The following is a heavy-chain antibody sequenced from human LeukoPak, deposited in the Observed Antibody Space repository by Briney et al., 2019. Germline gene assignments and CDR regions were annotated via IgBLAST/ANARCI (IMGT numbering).Heavy chain of an antibody. CDR3: ARDQYGSGNFDY. D-gene: IGHD3-10*01. J-gene: IGHJ4*02. CDR1: GGSISSYY. CDR2: IYYSGST. Sequence: SETLSLTCTVSGGSISSYYWSWIRQPPGKGLEWIGHIYYSGSTNYDPSLKSRVTISVDTSKNQLSLKVSSVTAADTAVYYCARDQYGSGNFDYWGQGTLVTVSS. V-gene: IGHV4-59*01.